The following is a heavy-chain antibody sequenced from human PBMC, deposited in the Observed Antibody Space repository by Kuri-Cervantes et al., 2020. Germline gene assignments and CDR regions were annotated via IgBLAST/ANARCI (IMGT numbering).Heavy chain of an antibody. CDR1: GGSFSGYY. CDR3: ARLPQLGASWYVDY. CDR2: INHSGST. Sequence: SETLSLTCAVYGGSFSGYYWSWIRQPPGKGLEWIGEINHSGSTNYNPSLRSRVSMSVDTPKNQLSLKLSSVTATDTALYYCARLPQLGASWYVDYWGQGTLVTVSS. J-gene: IGHJ4*02. V-gene: IGHV4-34*01. D-gene: IGHD5-24*01.